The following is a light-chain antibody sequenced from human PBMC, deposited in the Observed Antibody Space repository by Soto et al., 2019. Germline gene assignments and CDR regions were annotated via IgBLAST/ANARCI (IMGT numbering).Light chain of an antibody. Sequence: QSVLTQPPSASGTPGQRVTISCSEGSSNIGSNTVNWYQQLPGTAPRLLIYNNDERPSGVPDRFSGSKSGTSASLAISGLRSEDEADYYCAAWDASLNGRVFGGGTKLTVL. J-gene: IGLJ3*02. V-gene: IGLV1-44*01. CDR1: SSNIGSNT. CDR3: AAWDASLNGRV. CDR2: NND.